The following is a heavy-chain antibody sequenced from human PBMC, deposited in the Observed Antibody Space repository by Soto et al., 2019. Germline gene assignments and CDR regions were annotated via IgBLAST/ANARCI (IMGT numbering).Heavy chain of an antibody. J-gene: IGHJ4*02. D-gene: IGHD1-26*01. CDR3: ARRGSGSYYDY. CDR1: GLTFSRYA. Sequence: EVQLLESGGGLVQPGGSLRLSCAASGLTFSRYAMRWVRQAPVKGLEWVPAISGSGDSTYYADSVKGRFTISRDNSKNTLYLKMNSLRAEDTAVYYCARRGSGSYYDYWGQGTLVTVSS. V-gene: IGHV3-23*01. CDR2: ISGSGDST.